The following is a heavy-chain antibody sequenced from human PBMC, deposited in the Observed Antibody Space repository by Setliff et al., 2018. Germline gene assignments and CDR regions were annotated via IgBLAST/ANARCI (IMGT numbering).Heavy chain of an antibody. CDR3: ARGRAGHSGH. D-gene: IGHD6-19*01. Sequence: TLSLTCTVSGGSISSGGYYWSWIRQHPGKGLEWIGYIYYSGSTYYNPSLKSRLTISVDTSKNQFSLKLSSVTAADTAVYYCARGRAGHSGHWGQGTLVTVSS. V-gene: IGHV4-31*03. CDR1: GGSISSGGYY. J-gene: IGHJ4*02. CDR2: IYYSGST.